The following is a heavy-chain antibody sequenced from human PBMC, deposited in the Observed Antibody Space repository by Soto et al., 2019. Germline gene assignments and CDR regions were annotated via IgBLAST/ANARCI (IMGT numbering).Heavy chain of an antibody. CDR3: VRGPHYGAWVDYFDN. D-gene: IGHD3-10*01. V-gene: IGHV3-11*01. Sequence: TGRSLRLSCAAAGVMFGDLCIGWIRQAPGKGLEWLSYITKSGSSARYADSVNGRITISRDNTKNSLFLQMNSLRDEDTGIYYCVRGPHYGAWVDYFDNWGQGTLVTVSS. J-gene: IGHJ4*02. CDR2: ITKSGSSA. CDR1: GVMFGDLC.